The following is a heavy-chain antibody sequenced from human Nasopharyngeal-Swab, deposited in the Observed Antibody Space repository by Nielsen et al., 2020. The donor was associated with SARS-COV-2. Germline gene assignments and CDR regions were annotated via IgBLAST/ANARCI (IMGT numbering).Heavy chain of an antibody. CDR3: ARVGAARGAFDI. D-gene: IGHD6-6*01. Sequence: GESLKISCAASGFTFSSYWVHWVRQAPGKGLVWVSRINIDGSSTSYADSVKGRFTISRDNSKNTLYLQMNSLRAEDTAVYYCARVGAARGAFDIWGQGTMVTVSS. V-gene: IGHV3-74*01. CDR1: GFTFSSYW. CDR2: INIDGSST. J-gene: IGHJ3*02.